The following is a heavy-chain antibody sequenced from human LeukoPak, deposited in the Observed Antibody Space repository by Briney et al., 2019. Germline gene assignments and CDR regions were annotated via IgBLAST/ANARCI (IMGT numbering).Heavy chain of an antibody. CDR2: IYSGGST. CDR1: GFTVSSNY. J-gene: IGHJ6*02. Sequence: GGSLRLSCAASGFTVSSNYMSWVRQAPGKGLEWVSVIYSGGSTYYVDSVKGRFTISRDNSKNTLYLQVNSLRAEDTAVYYCARLGAYYYYGMDVWGQGTTVTVSS. CDR3: ARLGAYYYYGMDV. V-gene: IGHV3-53*01. D-gene: IGHD1-26*01.